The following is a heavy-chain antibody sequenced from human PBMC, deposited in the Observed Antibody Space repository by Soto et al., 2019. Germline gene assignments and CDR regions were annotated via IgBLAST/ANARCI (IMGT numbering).Heavy chain of an antibody. CDR2: INHSGST. D-gene: IGHD1-1*01. CDR1: GGFFSGYY. Sequence: PTETLSLTCAVYGGFFSGYYWSWIRQPPGKGLEWIGEINHSGSTNYNPSLKSRVTISVDTSKNQFSLKLSSVTAADTAVYYCARGNEWLRIFDYWGQGTLVIVSS. CDR3: ARGNEWLRIFDY. J-gene: IGHJ4*02. V-gene: IGHV4-34*01.